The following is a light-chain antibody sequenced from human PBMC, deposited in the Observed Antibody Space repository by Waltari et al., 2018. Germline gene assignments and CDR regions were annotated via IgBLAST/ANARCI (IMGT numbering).Light chain of an antibody. CDR2: GDN. CDR1: LSTIDTTT. J-gene: IGLJ3*02. V-gene: IGLV1-44*01. CDR3: AGWDDSLNGPV. Sequence: SVLTQPPPASGTPEQRVTTSCSGSLSTIDTTTVTWYRQLPGTAPKLLIYGDNQRPSGVPDRFSGSKSGTSASLAISGLQSADEADYYCAGWDDSLNGPVFGGGTKLTVL.